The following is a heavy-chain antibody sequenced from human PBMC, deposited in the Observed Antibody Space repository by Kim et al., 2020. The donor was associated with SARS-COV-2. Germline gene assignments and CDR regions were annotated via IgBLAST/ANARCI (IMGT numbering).Heavy chain of an antibody. CDR3: ATGNTAATWVSFDF. V-gene: IGHV3-23*01. J-gene: IGHJ4*02. Sequence: GGSLRLSCLTSGFTFTNYAVTWVRRTPGKDLERVATITGDGATTYDADSVKGRFSISRDNSKNTVYLQMSSLRPEDTALYYCATGNTAATWVSFDFWGQGTLVTVSS. CDR2: ITGDGATT. D-gene: IGHD1-26*01. CDR1: GFTFTNYA.